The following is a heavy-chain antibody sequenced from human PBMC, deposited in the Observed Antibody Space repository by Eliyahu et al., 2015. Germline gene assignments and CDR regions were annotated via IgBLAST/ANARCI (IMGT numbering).Heavy chain of an antibody. CDR3: AKDGGGSGGGPCFDY. D-gene: IGHD1-26*01. V-gene: IGHV3-30*18. J-gene: IGHJ4*02. Sequence: QVQLVESGGGVVQPGRSLRLSCAASGFTFSSYGMHWVRQAPGKGLEWVAVISYDGSNKYYADSVKGRFTISRDNSKNTLYLQMNSLRAEDTAVYYCAKDGGGSGGGPCFDYWGQGTLVTVSS. CDR2: ISYDGSNK. CDR1: GFTFSSYG.